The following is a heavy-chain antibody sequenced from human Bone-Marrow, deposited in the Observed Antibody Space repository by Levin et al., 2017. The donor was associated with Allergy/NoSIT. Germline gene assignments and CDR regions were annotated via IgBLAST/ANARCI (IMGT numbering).Heavy chain of an antibody. CDR2: INAGNGNT. V-gene: IGHV1-3*01. CDR1: GYTFTSYA. J-gene: IGHJ5*02. Sequence: ASVKVSCKASGYTFTSYAMHWVRQAPGQRLEWMGWINAGNGNTKYSQKFQGRVTITRDTSASTAYMELSSLRSEDTAVYYCARYMITFGGVAARSFTARHGRGWFDPWGQGTLVTVSS. CDR3: ARYMITFGGVAARSFTARHGRGWFDP. D-gene: IGHD3-16*01.